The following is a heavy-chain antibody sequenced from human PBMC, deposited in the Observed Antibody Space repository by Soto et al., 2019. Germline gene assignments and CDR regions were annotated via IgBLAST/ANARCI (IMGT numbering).Heavy chain of an antibody. CDR1: GGSISSGGYY. CDR3: ASLNYDFWRHYFDY. V-gene: IGHV4-31*03. Sequence: SETLSLTCTVSGGSISSGGYYWSWIRQHPGKGLEWIGYIYYSGSTYYNPSLKSRVTISVDTSKNQFSLKLSSVTAADTAVYYCASLNYDFWRHYFDYWGQGTLVTVSS. J-gene: IGHJ4*02. CDR2: IYYSGST. D-gene: IGHD3-3*01.